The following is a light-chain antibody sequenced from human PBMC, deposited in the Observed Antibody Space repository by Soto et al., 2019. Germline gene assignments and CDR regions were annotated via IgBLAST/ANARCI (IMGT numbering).Light chain of an antibody. V-gene: IGKV4-1*01. CDR2: WAS. CDR1: QSVLYSSNNNNY. Sequence: DIVMTQSPDSLAVSLGERATINCKSSQSVLYSSNNNNYLSWYQQKPGQPPKLLIYWASTRESGVPDRFSGSGSGTGFTLTISSLQAEDVAVYYCQQRGNWPPLTFGGGTKVDIK. J-gene: IGKJ4*01. CDR3: QQRGNWPPLT.